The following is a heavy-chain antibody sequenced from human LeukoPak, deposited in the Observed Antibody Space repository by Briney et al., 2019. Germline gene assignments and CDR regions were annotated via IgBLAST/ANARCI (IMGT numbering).Heavy chain of an antibody. V-gene: IGHV4-39*01. D-gene: IGHD1-14*01. Sequence: SETLSLTCTVSGGSISSSSYYWGWIRQPPGKGLEWIGSIYYSGSTYYNPSLKSRVTISVDTSKNQFSLKLSSVTAADTAVYYCARQTHGARTNWFGPWGQGTLVTVSS. CDR3: ARQTHGARTNWFGP. J-gene: IGHJ5*02. CDR1: GGSISSSSYY. CDR2: IYYSGST.